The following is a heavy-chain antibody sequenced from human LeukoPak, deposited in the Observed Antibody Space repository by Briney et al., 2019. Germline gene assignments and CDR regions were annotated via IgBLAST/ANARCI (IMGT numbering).Heavy chain of an antibody. J-gene: IGHJ6*02. CDR2: ISSSSSYT. V-gene: IGHV3-11*06. Sequence: MSGGSLRLSCAASGFTFSDYYMSWIRQAPGKGPEWVSYISSSSSYTNYADSVKGRFTMSRDNARNSLYLQMNSLRAEDTAVYYCAREFDISRYGMDVWGQGTTVTVSS. D-gene: IGHD3-9*01. CDR1: GFTFSDYY. CDR3: AREFDISRYGMDV.